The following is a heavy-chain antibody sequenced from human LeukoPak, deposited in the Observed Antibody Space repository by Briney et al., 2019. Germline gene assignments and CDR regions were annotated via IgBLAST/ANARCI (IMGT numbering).Heavy chain of an antibody. J-gene: IGHJ4*02. D-gene: IGHD3-10*01. V-gene: IGHV1-8*01. CDR2: MNPNSGNT. CDR3: ATLGFGEYIGGFDY. CDR1: GYTFSSYD. Sequence: RASVRVSCKASGYTFSSYDINWVRQATGQGLEWMGWMNPNSGNTGYAQKFQGRVTMTRDTSISTAYMELSRLRSDDTAVYYCATLGFGEYIGGFDYWGQGTLVTVSS.